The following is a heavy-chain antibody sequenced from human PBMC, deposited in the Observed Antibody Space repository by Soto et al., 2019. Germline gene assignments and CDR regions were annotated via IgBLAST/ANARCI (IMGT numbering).Heavy chain of an antibody. CDR3: TTVRWLPGFDY. D-gene: IGHD5-12*01. V-gene: IGHV4-31*03. Sequence: SETLSLTCIVSGGSLSSGDYYWSWLRQHTGKGLEWIGYITYSGSTYYNPSLKSRVTISIDTSNNQFSLKLNSVTAEDTAVYYCTTVRWLPGFDYWGQGTLVTVSS. J-gene: IGHJ4*02. CDR1: GGSLSSGDYY. CDR2: ITYSGST.